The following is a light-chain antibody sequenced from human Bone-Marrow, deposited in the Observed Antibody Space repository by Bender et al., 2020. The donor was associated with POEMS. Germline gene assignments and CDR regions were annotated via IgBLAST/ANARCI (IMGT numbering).Light chain of an antibody. V-gene: IGLV2-8*01. CDR1: SSDVGGYNY. J-gene: IGLJ1*01. CDR3: SSYAGSKTHV. CDR2: EVS. Sequence: QSALTQPASVSGSPGQSITISCTGTSSDVGGYNYVSWYQQHPGKAPKLMIYEVSKRPSGVPDRFSGSKSGNTASLTVSGLQAEDEAHYYCSSYAGSKTHVFGTGTKVTVL.